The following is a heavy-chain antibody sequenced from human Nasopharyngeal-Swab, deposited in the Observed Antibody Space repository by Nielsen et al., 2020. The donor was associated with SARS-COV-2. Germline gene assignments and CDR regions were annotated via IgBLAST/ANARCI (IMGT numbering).Heavy chain of an antibody. J-gene: IGHJ5*02. CDR2: MNPNSGNT. D-gene: IGHD6-19*01. V-gene: IGHV1-8*01. Sequence: ASVKVSCKASGYTFTSYDINWVRQATGQGLEWMGWMNPNSGNTGYAQKFQGRVTMTRNTSISTAYMELSSLRSEDTAVYYCASLKHSSGWYNWFDPWGQGTLVTVSS. CDR1: GYTFTSYD. CDR3: ASLKHSSGWYNWFDP.